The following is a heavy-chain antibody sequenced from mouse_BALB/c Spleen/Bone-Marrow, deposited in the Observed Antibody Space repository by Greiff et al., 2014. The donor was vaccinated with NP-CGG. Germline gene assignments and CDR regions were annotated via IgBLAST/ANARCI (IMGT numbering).Heavy chain of an antibody. D-gene: IGHD2-1*01. J-gene: IGHJ2*01. CDR1: GDSITSGY. CDR2: ISYSGST. CDR3: ARSGGNYDYFDH. V-gene: IGHV3-8*02. Sequence: EVQLQQSGPSPVKPSQTLSLTCSVTGDSITSGYWNWIRKFPGNKLEYMGYISYSGSTYYNPSLKSRMSITRDTSKNQYCLQLNSVTTEDTATYYCARSGGNYDYFDHWGQGTTLTVSS.